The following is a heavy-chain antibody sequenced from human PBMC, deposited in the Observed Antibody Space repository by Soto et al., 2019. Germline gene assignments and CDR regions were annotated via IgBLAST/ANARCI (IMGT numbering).Heavy chain of an antibody. D-gene: IGHD3-22*01. V-gene: IGHV1-69*01. CDR1: GGLFSSYA. CDR3: ARGGSGYVWFNEF. Sequence: QAQLVQSGAEVKKSGSSVKVSCKDTGGLFSSYAVSWVRQAPGQGLEWMGGIIPVFDTVYYAQKFQGRATITADESTTTAYMELSSLRSEDTAMYYCARGGSGYVWFNEFWGQGTLVTVSS. CDR2: IIPVFDTV. J-gene: IGHJ4*02.